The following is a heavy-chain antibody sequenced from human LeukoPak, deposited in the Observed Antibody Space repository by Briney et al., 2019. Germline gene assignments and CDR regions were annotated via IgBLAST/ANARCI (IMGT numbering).Heavy chain of an antibody. CDR3: AISDFWSGYYYFDY. CDR2: INPNSGGT. D-gene: IGHD3-3*01. V-gene: IGHV1-2*02. J-gene: IGHJ4*02. CDR1: GYTFTGYY. Sequence: ASVKVSCKASGYTFTGYYMHWVRQAPGQGLEWMGWINPNSGGTNYAQKSQGRVTMTRDTSISTAYMELSRLRSDDTAVYYCAISDFWSGYYYFDYWGQGTLVTVSS.